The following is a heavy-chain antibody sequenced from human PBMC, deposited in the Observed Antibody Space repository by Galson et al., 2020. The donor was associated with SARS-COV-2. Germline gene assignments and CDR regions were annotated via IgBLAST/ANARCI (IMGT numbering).Heavy chain of an antibody. CDR2: ISAYNGNT. D-gene: IGHD3-10*01. CDR3: ASTHSRYYGSWSYPYI. J-gene: IGHJ4*02. Sequence: ASVKVSCKASGYTFTSYGISWVRQAPGQGLEWMGWISAYNGNTNYAQKLQGRVTMTTDTSTSTAYMELRSLRSDDTAVYYCASTHSRYYGSWSYPYIWGQGTLVTVSS. CDR1: GYTFTSYG. V-gene: IGHV1-18*04.